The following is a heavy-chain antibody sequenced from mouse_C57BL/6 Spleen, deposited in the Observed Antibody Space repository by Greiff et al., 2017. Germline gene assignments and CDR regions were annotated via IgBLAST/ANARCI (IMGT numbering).Heavy chain of an antibody. J-gene: IGHJ3*01. CDR2: ISSGSSTI. V-gene: IGHV5-17*01. Sequence: EVKLVESGGGLVKPGGSLKLSCAASGFTFSDYGMHWVRQAPEKGLEWVAYISSGSSTIYYADTVKGRSTISRDNAKNTLFLQLTSLRSEDTAMYYCAEAPSFAYWGQGTLVTVSA. CDR1: GFTFSDYG. CDR3: AEAPSFAY.